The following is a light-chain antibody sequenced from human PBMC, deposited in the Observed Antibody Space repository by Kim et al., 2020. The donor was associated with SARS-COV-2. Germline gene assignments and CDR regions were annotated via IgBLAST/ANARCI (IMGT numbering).Light chain of an antibody. Sequence: EVVLTQSPATLSVSPGESVTLSCRASQSVHRNLAWYQQKPGQAPSLLIDDASTRATGIPARFSGSGSGTEFTLTISSLQPDDSAVYYCQQYDKWPLTFGGGTKVDIK. CDR3: QQYDKWPLT. J-gene: IGKJ4*01. CDR2: DAS. CDR1: QSVHRN. V-gene: IGKV3-15*01.